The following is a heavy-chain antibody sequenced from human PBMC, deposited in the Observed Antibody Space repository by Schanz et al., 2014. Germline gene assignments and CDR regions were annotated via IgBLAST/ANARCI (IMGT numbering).Heavy chain of an antibody. CDR2: ISPYNGNT. D-gene: IGHD4-17*01. CDR1: GYFFSSYG. V-gene: IGHV1-18*01. Sequence: QVQLVQSEAAVKKPGASVKVSCKASGYFFSSYGISWVRQAPGQGLEWMGWISPYNGNTKYAEKLEDRVTMTTDISTSTAYMQLRSLTSDDTAVYYCARVVRSDYLSELDFWGQGTTVTVSS. J-gene: IGHJ6*02. CDR3: ARVVRSDYLSELDF.